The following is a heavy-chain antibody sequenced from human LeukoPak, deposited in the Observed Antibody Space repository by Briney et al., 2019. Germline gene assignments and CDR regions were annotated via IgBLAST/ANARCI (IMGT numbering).Heavy chain of an antibody. V-gene: IGHV3-7*01. CDR3: AKDHTSYGIYQSPDY. Sequence: GGSLRLSCAASGFSFSNYWMGWVRQAPGKRPEWVANMNIDGSERYYADSVKGRFTISRDNSKNTLYLQMNSLRAEDTAVYYCAKDHTSYGIYQSPDYWGQGTLVTVSS. D-gene: IGHD5-18*01. J-gene: IGHJ4*02. CDR1: GFSFSNYW. CDR2: MNIDGSER.